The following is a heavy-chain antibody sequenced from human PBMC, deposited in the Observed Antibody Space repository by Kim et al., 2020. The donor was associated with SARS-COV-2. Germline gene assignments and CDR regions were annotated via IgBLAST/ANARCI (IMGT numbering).Heavy chain of an antibody. CDR3: ARWSSVLFDY. J-gene: IGHJ4*02. CDR1: CGSISRSSYY. Sequence: SETLSLTYTVSCGSISRSSYYWGWIRQPPGKGLEWIGTIYYSGNTYYNPSLKSRVTISVDTSKNQFSLKLSSVTAADTAVYYCARWSSVLFDYWGQGTLVTVSS. CDR2: IYYSGNT. V-gene: IGHV4-39*01. D-gene: IGHD3-3*01.